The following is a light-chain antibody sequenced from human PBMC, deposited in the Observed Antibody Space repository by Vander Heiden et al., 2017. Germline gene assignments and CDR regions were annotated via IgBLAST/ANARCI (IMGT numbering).Light chain of an antibody. J-gene: IGKJ1*01. Sequence: EIGMTQSPDTLSVSPGERATLSCRASQSGSSSLAWYQQKPGQAPRLLSYGASTRANGIPGRCSGSGSGTEFTLTSSSLQCEDFAVYYWQQDRSWRTFGQGTKVEIK. CDR3: QQDRSWRT. CDR2: GAS. CDR1: QSGSSS. V-gene: IGKV3-15*01.